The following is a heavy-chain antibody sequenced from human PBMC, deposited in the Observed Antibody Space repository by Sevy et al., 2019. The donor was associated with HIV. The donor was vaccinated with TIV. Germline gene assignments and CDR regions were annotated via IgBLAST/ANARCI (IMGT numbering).Heavy chain of an antibody. CDR2: IYSGGST. CDR3: ARVGVRDSSSWIFEY. D-gene: IGHD6-13*01. CDR1: GFTVSSNY. V-gene: IGHV3-66*02. J-gene: IGHJ4*02. Sequence: GGSLRLSCAASGFTVSSNYMSWVRQAPGKGLEWVSVIYSGGSTYYADSVKGRFTISRDNSKNTLYLQMNSLRAEDTAVYYCARVGVRDSSSWIFEYWGQGTLVTVSS.